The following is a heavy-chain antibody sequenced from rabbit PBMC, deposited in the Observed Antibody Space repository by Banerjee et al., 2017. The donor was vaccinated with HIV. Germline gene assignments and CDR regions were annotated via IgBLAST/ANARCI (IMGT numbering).Heavy chain of an antibody. J-gene: IGHJ4*01. CDR3: ARELYGSGGDVSL. V-gene: IGHV1S40*01. CDR1: GFSFSSSYY. D-gene: IGHD5-1*01. Sequence: QSLEESGGDLVKPEGSLTLTCTASGFSFSSSYYMCWVRQAPGKGLEWIACIETGSGTTYYASWAKGRFTISKTSSTTVTLQMTSLTAADTATYFCARELYGSGGDVSLWGPGTLVTVS. CDR2: IETGSGTT.